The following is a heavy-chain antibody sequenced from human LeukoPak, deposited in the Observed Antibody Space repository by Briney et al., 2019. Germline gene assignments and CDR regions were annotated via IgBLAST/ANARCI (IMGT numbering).Heavy chain of an antibody. CDR3: ARGFRYGSNWGFDY. CDR1: GFTFSSYW. J-gene: IGHJ4*02. V-gene: IGHV3-72*01. D-gene: IGHD5-24*01. CDR2: IREKPHSYST. Sequence: GGSLRLSCAASGFTFSSYWMSWVRQAPGKGLEWVARIREKPHSYSTEYAASVKGRFTISRDDSKNSLYLQMSSLKTEDTAVYYCARGFRYGSNWGFDYWGQGTLVTVSS.